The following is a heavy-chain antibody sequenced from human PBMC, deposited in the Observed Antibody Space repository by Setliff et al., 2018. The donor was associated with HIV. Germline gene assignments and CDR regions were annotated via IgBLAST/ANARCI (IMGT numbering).Heavy chain of an antibody. J-gene: IGHJ3*02. V-gene: IGHV1-24*01. CDR2: FDPEDGNT. CDR1: GYTLTELS. CDR3: ATVSHTNVAAHDAFDI. Sequence: ASVKVSCKVSGYTLTELSRHWVRQAPGKGLEWMGGFDPEDGNTIYAQKFQGRVTMTADTSTDTAYMELSSLRSEDTAVYYCATVSHTNVAAHDAFDIWGQGTTVTVSS. D-gene: IGHD6-19*01.